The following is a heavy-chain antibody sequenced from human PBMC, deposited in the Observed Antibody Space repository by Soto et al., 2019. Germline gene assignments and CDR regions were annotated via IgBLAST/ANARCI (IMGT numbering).Heavy chain of an antibody. Sequence: GGSLRLSCVASGFTFSSYAMSWARQAPGQGLEWVSAISSSGGSTYYADSVKGRFTISRDNSQNTLFLQMNSLRVEDTAVYYCAKERLDTSTSSYGMDVWGQGTTVTVSS. V-gene: IGHV3-23*01. D-gene: IGHD6-6*01. CDR3: AKERLDTSTSSYGMDV. J-gene: IGHJ6*02. CDR1: GFTFSSYA. CDR2: ISSSGGST.